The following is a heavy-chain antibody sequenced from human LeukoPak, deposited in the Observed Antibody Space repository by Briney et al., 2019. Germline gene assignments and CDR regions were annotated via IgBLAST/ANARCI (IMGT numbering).Heavy chain of an antibody. Sequence: GGSLRLSCTVSGFSFSNFWMAWVRQAPGKGLEWVANINQDESGKYYVDSVKGRFTISRDNAKNSLFLQMNSLRAEDTAVYYCAREWGHVVVPASSPFDYWGQGTLVTVSS. CDR3: AREWGHVVVPASSPFDY. CDR1: GFSFSNFW. D-gene: IGHD2-2*01. CDR2: INQDESGK. V-gene: IGHV3-7*01. J-gene: IGHJ4*02.